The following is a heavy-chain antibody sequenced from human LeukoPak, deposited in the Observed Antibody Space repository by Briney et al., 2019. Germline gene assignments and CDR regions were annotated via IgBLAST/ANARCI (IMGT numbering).Heavy chain of an antibody. D-gene: IGHD6-25*01. CDR3: ARRRSYSSVDYYYYMDV. V-gene: IGHV4-59*08. Sequence: SETLSLTCTVSGGSISSYYWSWIRRPPGKGLEWMGYIFYSGRTNNTPSLKSRVTIYVDTSKNQFSLKLSSVTAADTAVYYCARRRSYSSVDYYYYMDVWGKGTTATVSS. J-gene: IGHJ6*03. CDR1: GGSISSYY. CDR2: IFYSGRT.